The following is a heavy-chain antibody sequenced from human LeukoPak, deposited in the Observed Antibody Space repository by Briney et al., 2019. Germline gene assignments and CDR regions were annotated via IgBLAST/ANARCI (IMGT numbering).Heavy chain of an antibody. D-gene: IGHD2-15*01. Sequence: SETLSLTCAVYGGSFSGYYWSWIRQPPGKGLEWIGEINHSGSTNYNPSLKSRVTISVDTSKNQFSLKLSSVTAADTAVYYCARGREYSGGSCYYYYYGMDVWGQGTTVTVSS. J-gene: IGHJ6*02. CDR2: INHSGST. CDR3: ARGREYSGGSCYYYYYGMDV. V-gene: IGHV4-34*01. CDR1: GGSFSGYY.